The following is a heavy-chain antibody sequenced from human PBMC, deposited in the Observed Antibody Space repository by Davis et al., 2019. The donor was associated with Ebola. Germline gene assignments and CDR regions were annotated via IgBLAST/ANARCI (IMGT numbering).Heavy chain of an antibody. Sequence: GESLKISCAASGFTFSSYGMHWVRQAPGKGLEWVAVIWYDGSNKYYADSVKGRFTTSRDNSKNTLYLQMNSLRAEDTAVYYCARESAFWSGYRANYYYYGMDVWGQGTTVTVSS. D-gene: IGHD3-3*01. CDR3: ARESAFWSGYRANYYYYGMDV. V-gene: IGHV3-33*01. J-gene: IGHJ6*02. CDR2: IWYDGSNK. CDR1: GFTFSSYG.